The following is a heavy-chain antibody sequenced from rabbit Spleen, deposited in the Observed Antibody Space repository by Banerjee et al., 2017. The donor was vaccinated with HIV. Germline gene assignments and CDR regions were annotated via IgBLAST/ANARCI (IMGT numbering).Heavy chain of an antibody. CDR3: ARDLAGVIGWNFGW. Sequence: QSLEESGGDLVKPGASLTLTCTASGVSFSSDHYMCWVRQAPGKGLEWIACIDTDSSGFTYFAGWAKGRFTISKTSSTTVTLEMTSLTAADTATYFCARDLAGVIGWNFGWWGPGTLVTVS. CDR1: GVSFSSDHY. J-gene: IGHJ6*01. V-gene: IGHV1S40*01. CDR2: IDTDSSGFT. D-gene: IGHD4-1*01.